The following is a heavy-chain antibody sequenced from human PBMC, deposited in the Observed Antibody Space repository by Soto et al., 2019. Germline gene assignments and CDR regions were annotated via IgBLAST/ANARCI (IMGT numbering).Heavy chain of an antibody. CDR3: SGGIFV. Sequence: QVQLQESGPGLVKPSQTLSLTCTVSGGSINSGGYCWSWIRQHPGKGLDWIGCISYGGSTSYNPWRKWRVTVRVGTARTRFSLKLTSVTAAGTAVYYWSGGIFVWGQGALITVCS. D-gene: IGHD2-15*01. CDR1: GGSINSGGYC. J-gene: IGHJ4*02. CDR2: ISYGGST. V-gene: IGHV4-31*03.